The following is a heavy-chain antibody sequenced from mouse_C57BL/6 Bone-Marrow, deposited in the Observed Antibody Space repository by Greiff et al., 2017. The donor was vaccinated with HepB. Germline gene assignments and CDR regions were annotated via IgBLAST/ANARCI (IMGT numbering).Heavy chain of an antibody. CDR1: GFTFSSYG. CDR2: ISSGGSYT. V-gene: IGHV5-6*01. CDR3: ARHEGPYYFDY. Sequence: DVQLVESGGDLVKPGGSLKLSCAASGFTFSSYGMSWVRQTPDKRLEWVATISSGGSYTYYPDSVKGRFTISRDNAKNTLYLQMSSLKSEDTAMYYCARHEGPYYFDYWGQGTTLTVSS. J-gene: IGHJ2*01.